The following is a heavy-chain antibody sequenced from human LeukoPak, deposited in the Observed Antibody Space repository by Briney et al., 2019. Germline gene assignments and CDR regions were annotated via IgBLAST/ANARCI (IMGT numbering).Heavy chain of an antibody. CDR1: GFPFSNHG. Sequence: GFLRTSCAAAGFPFSNHGKPWGRQAPSKGLEWVAFIRYDGSNKYYADSVKGRFTISRDNSKNTLYLQMNSLRAEDMALYYCAKALVGATMAFDIWGQGTMVTVSS. CDR2: IRYDGSNK. CDR3: AKALVGATMAFDI. D-gene: IGHD1-26*01. V-gene: IGHV3-30*02. J-gene: IGHJ3*02.